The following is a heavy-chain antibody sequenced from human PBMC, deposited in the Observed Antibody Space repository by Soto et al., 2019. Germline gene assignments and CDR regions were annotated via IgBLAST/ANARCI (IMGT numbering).Heavy chain of an antibody. CDR3: ARDHSSGWYGKYYYYGMDV. CDR1: GYTFTSYD. D-gene: IGHD6-19*01. Sequence: QVQLVQSGAEVKKPGASVKVSCKASGYTFTSYDINWVRQATGQGLEWMGWMNPNSGNTGYAQKFQGRVTMTRNTSISTDYMELSSLRSEETAVYYCARDHSSGWYGKYYYYGMDVWGQGTTVTVSS. J-gene: IGHJ6*02. V-gene: IGHV1-8*01. CDR2: MNPNSGNT.